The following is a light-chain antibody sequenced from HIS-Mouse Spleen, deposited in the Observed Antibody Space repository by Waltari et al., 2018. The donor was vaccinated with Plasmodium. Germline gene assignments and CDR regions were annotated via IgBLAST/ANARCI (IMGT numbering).Light chain of an antibody. CDR1: QGISSY. Sequence: AIRMTQSPSSFSASTGDRVTITCRASQGISSYLAWYQHKPGKAPKLLIYAASTLQSGVPSRFSGSGSGTDFTLTISSLQSEDFATYDCQQYYSYPLTFGGGTKVEIK. CDR2: AAS. J-gene: IGKJ4*01. V-gene: IGKV1-8*01. CDR3: QQYYSYPLT.